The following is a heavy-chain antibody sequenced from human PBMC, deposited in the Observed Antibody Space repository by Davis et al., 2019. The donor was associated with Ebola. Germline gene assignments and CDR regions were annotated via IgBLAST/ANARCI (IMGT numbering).Heavy chain of an antibody. V-gene: IGHV3-49*04. Sequence: PGGSLRLSCTASGLTFGDYAMSWVRQAPGKGLEWVGFIRSKAYGGTTEYAASVKGRFTISRDNAKNSLYLQMNSLRVEDTAMYFCARGASGTSWFNYWGQGTLVTVSS. D-gene: IGHD6-13*01. CDR3: ARGASGTSWFNY. J-gene: IGHJ4*02. CDR1: GLTFGDYA. CDR2: IRSKAYGGTT.